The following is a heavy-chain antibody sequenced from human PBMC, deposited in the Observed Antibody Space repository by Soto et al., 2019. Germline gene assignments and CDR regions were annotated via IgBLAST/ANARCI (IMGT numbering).Heavy chain of an antibody. Sequence: ASVKVSCKASGRTFSSYTISWVRQAPGQRLERMGIIIPIGGRASYAQKLQGRVTMTRDTSTSTVYMELSSLRSEDTAVYYCARDSSSWDPWGQGTQVTVSS. V-gene: IGHV1-46*03. CDR3: ARDSSSWDP. CDR1: GRTFSSYT. D-gene: IGHD6-13*01. J-gene: IGHJ5*02. CDR2: IIPIGGRA.